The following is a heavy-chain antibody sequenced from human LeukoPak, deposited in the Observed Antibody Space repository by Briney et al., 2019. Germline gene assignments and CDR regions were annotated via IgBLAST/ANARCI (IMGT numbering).Heavy chain of an antibody. Sequence: SETLSLTCTVSGGSISSRSYYWGWIRQPPGKGLEWIGSIYYSGSTYYNPSLKSRVTISVDTSKNQFSLKLSSVTAADTAVYYCARPRTTNPNWFDPWGQGTLVTVSS. V-gene: IGHV4-39*01. CDR2: IYYSGST. CDR3: ARPRTTNPNWFDP. J-gene: IGHJ5*02. D-gene: IGHD4-11*01. CDR1: GGSISSRSYY.